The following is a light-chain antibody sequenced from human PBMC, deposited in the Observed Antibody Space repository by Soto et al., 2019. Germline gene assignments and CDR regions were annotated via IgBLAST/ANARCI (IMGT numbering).Light chain of an antibody. J-gene: IGKJ1*01. Sequence: EIVLTQSPGTLSLSPGERATLSCRASQSVSSSYLAWYQQKPGQAPRLLIYGASSRATGIPGRFSGSGSGTDFHLTISRLEPEDFAVYYCQQYGSSLTWTFGQGTKVEIK. CDR3: QQYGSSLTWT. CDR1: QSVSSSY. V-gene: IGKV3-20*01. CDR2: GAS.